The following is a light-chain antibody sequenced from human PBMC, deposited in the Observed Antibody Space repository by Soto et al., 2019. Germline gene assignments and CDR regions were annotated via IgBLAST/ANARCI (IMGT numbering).Light chain of an antibody. V-gene: IGKV3-15*01. J-gene: IGKJ5*01. Sequence: EIVLTQSPGTLSLSPGERATLSCRASQSVSSYLLWYQQKPGRAPRLLIYGISTRATGIPARFSGSGSGTEFSLTISSLQSEDFAVYYCQQYSKWPITFGQGTRLEIK. CDR2: GIS. CDR3: QQYSKWPIT. CDR1: QSVSSY.